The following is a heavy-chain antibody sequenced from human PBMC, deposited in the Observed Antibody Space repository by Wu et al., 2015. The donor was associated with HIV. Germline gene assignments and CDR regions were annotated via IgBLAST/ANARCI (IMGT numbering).Heavy chain of an antibody. CDR1: GGTFSRSG. V-gene: IGHV1-69*11. J-gene: IGHJ5*02. CDR2: IIPIHGAA. D-gene: IGHD1-7*01. CDR3: ARDPEGITGTTSWFDP. Sequence: QVQLVQSGAEVRKPGSSVKVSCKASGGTFSRSGFSWVRQVPGQGFEWMGRIIPIHGAANYAQKFEGRVTITADESTSTAYMDLSSLRSEDTAVYYCARDPEGITGTTSWFDPWGQGTLVTVSS.